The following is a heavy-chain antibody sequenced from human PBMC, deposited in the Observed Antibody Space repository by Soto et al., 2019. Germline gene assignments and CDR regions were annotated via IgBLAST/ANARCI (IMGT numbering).Heavy chain of an antibody. V-gene: IGHV4-61*01. CDR3: ARTTAVPNTLRSRYFFDC. D-gene: IGHD4-17*01. J-gene: IGHJ4*02. Sequence: PSDTLSLTCSVSGGSVSNKTYYWSWIRQPPGKRLEWIGYVDYSGTTNYNPSLKRRVTISVDLSKNQFSLRLSSVTTADTALYYCARTTAVPNTLRSRYFFDCWGQGTLVTVSS. CDR2: VDYSGTT. CDR1: GGSVSNKTYY.